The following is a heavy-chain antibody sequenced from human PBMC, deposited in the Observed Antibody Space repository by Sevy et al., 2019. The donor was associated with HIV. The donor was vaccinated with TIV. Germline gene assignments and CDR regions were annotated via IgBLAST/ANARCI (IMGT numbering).Heavy chain of an antibody. V-gene: IGHV3-21*01. Sequence: GGSLRLSCAASGFTFNTYTMNWVRQAPGEGLEWVSSISSSANYIYYADSVKGRFTISRVNAKNSLFLQMNNLRAEDTAVYYCARPYGSGSWEAFDIWGQGTMVTVSS. D-gene: IGHD3-10*01. J-gene: IGHJ3*02. CDR1: GFTFNTYT. CDR2: ISSSANYI. CDR3: ARPYGSGSWEAFDI.